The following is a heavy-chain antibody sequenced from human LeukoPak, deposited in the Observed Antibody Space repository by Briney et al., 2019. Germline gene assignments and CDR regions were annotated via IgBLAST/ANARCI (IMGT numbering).Heavy chain of an antibody. CDR2: ISSSSSYI. V-gene: IGHV3-21*01. CDR1: GFTFSSYS. Sequence: KPGGSLRLSCAASGFTFSSYSMNWVRQAPGKGLEWVSSISSSSSYIYYADSVKGRFTISRDNAKNSLYLQMNSLRAEDTAVYYCARATQYYDSSGRIDYWGQGTLVTVSS. CDR3: ARATQYYDSSGRIDY. J-gene: IGHJ4*02. D-gene: IGHD3-22*01.